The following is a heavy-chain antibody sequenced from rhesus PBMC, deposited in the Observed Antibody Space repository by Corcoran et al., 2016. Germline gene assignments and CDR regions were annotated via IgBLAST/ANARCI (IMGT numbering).Heavy chain of an antibody. CDR1: GFTFSSYG. J-gene: IGHJ2*01. CDR2: ISYTGGNT. D-gene: IGHD6-31*01. V-gene: IGHV3S5*01. Sequence: EVQLVETGGGLVQPGGSLRLSCAASGFTFSSYGMSWVRQAPGQGLVWVSGISYTGGNTYYADSVKGRFTISRDNSKNTLSLQMNSLRAEDTAVYYCAKHALYSSGWYFDLWGPGTPITISS. CDR3: AKHALYSSGWYFDL.